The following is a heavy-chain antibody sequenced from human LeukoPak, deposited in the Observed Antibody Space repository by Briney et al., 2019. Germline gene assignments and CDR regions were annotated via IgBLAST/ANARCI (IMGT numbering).Heavy chain of an antibody. J-gene: IGHJ4*02. D-gene: IGHD6-13*01. V-gene: IGHV4-59*08. CDR1: GGSISSYF. Sequence: SQTLSLTCTVSGGSISSYFWSWIRQPPGKGLEWIGYIYYSGSTNYNPSLKSRVTISVDTSKNQFSLKVSSVTAADTAVYYCARRYSSNWYFDYWGQGTLVTVSS. CDR3: ARRYSSNWYFDY. CDR2: IYYSGST.